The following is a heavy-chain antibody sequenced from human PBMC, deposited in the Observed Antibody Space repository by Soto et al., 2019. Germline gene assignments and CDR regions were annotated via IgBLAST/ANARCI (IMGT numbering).Heavy chain of an antibody. CDR3: ARQPLCSGGNCYMYTYYMDV. J-gene: IGHJ6*03. V-gene: IGHV4-39*01. CDR1: GDSISSSTYY. CDR2: IYYSGIT. D-gene: IGHD2-15*01. Sequence: PSETLSLTCTVSGDSISSSTYYWGWIRQSPGKGLEWMGGIYYSGITYYNPSLTSRVTISADTSKNQFSLELSSVIAADTAVYYCARQPLCSGGNCYMYTYYMDVWGKGTTVTVSS.